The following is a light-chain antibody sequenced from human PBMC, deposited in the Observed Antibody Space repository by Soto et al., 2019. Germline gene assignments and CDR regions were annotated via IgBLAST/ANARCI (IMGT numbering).Light chain of an antibody. V-gene: IGLV2-23*02. CDR1: SSDVGSYNL. CDR2: EVS. CDR3: CSYAGSSTNVV. Sequence: QSALTQPASVSGSPGQSITISCTGTSSDVGSYNLVSWYQQHPGKAPKLMIYEVSKRPSGVSNRFSGSKSGNTASLTISGLHAEDEAYYYCCSYAGSSTNVVFGGGTQLTVL. J-gene: IGLJ2*01.